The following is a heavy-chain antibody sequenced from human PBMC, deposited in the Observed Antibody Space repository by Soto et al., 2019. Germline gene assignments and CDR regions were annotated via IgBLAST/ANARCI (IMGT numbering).Heavy chain of an antibody. CDR3: VRVQWLRPPEVSNFFDY. CDR1: GFTVSTNY. V-gene: IGHV3-53*01. J-gene: IGHJ4*02. D-gene: IGHD5-12*01. CDR2: IFSGGCT. Sequence: GGSLRLSCTVSGFTVSTNYMSWVRQAPEKGLEWVSVIFSGGCTYYADSVWGRFTISRDSSQNTLYLQMNSLRAEDTAVYYCVRVQWLRPPEVSNFFDYWGQGVLVTVSS.